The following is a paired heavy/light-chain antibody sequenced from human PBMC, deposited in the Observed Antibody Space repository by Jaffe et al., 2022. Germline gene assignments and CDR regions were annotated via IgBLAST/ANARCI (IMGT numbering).Heavy chain of an antibody. Sequence: EVQLEESGGGLVQPGRSLRLSCAASGFTFRDYAMHWVRQVPGKGLEWVSGISYNGVYIAYADAVKGRFTISRDNGKNSLFLQMNSLRTEDTAFYYCAKGSIWNADTFDIWGQGTMVTVSS. CDR3: AKGSIWNADTFDI. CDR1: GFTFRDYA. V-gene: IGHV3-9*01. D-gene: IGHD1-1*01. J-gene: IGHJ3*02. CDR2: ISYNGVYI.
Light chain of an antibody. CDR3: QQYGGSPLT. Sequence: EVVLTQSPGTLSLSPGERATLSCRASQSVSSNYLAWYQQKRGQAPRLLIYGASSRATGIPDRFSGSGSGTDFTLTILRLEPEDFAVYYCQQYGGSPLTFGGGTKVEIK. V-gene: IGKV3-20*01. J-gene: IGKJ4*01. CDR1: QSVSSNY. CDR2: GAS.